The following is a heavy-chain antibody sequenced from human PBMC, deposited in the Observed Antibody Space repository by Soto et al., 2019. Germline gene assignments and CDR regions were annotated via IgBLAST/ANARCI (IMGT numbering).Heavy chain of an antibody. J-gene: IGHJ6*02. D-gene: IGHD2-15*01. CDR2: VSWNSEIV. Sequence: EVQLVESGGGLVQPDRSLRLSCEASGFKFGDYAMHWVRQAPGKGLEWVSGVSWNSEIVGYADSVKGRFTISRDNAKNSLYLEMNSLRTEDTALYYCAKDRGPCSGNKCSSLYYYYGMDVWGQGTTVTVSS. CDR1: GFKFGDYA. CDR3: AKDRGPCSGNKCSSLYYYYGMDV. V-gene: IGHV3-9*01.